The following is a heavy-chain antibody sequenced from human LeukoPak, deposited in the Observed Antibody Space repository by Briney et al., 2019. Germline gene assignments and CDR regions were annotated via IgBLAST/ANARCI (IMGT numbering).Heavy chain of an antibody. J-gene: IGHJ5*02. V-gene: IGHV3-9*01. CDR3: AKSLVRGVQLCWFDP. CDR2: ISWNSGTI. Sequence: PGRSLRLSCAASGFTFDDYAMHWVRQAPGKGLEWVSGISWNSGTIAYADSVRGRFTISRDNAKNSLYLQMNSLRTEDTAFYYCAKSLVRGVQLCWFDPWGRGTLVTVSS. CDR1: GFTFDDYA. D-gene: IGHD3-10*01.